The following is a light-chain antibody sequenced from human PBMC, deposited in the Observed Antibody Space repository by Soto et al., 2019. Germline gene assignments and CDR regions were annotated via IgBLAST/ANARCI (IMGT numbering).Light chain of an antibody. CDR1: QSINNW. Sequence: DIQMTQSPSTPSASVGDRVTITCRASQSINNWLAWYQQKPGKAPKLLIYKASSLESGVPSRFSGSGSGTEFTLTISSLQPDDFATYYCQQCNGYLWTFGQGTKVEIK. CDR3: QQCNGYLWT. CDR2: KAS. V-gene: IGKV1-5*03. J-gene: IGKJ1*01.